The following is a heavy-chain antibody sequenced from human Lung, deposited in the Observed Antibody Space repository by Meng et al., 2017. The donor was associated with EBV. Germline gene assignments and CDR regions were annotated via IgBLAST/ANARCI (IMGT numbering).Heavy chain of an antibody. Sequence: GRPEESGPGLGKFSAPLSLSRTVSGDSSSDYFWNWIRQPAGKGLEWIGYIYHSGSTSYNPSLMSRVTISVDTSRNQFSLKLTSVTAADTAVYYCAREYSSSSGLPGPWGQGTLVTVSS. J-gene: IGHJ5*02. CDR3: AREYSSSSGLPGP. V-gene: IGHV4-59*06. CDR1: GDSSSDYF. CDR2: IYHSGST. D-gene: IGHD6-6*01.